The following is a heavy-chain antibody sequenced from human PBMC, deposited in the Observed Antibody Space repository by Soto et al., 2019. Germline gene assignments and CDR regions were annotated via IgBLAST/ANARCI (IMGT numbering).Heavy chain of an antibody. Sequence: EVQLVESGGGLVQPGGSLRLSCAASGFTFSSYDMHWVRQATGKGLEWVSAIGTAGDTYYPGSVKGRFTISRENAKNSLYLQINSLRAGDTAVYYCACGNVNDAFDIWGQGTMVTVSS. J-gene: IGHJ3*02. CDR1: GFTFSSYD. D-gene: IGHD6-25*01. CDR2: IGTAGDT. V-gene: IGHV3-13*01. CDR3: ACGNVNDAFDI.